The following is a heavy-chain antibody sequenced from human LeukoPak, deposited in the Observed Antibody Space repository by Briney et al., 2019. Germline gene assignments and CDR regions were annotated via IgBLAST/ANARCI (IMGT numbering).Heavy chain of an antibody. Sequence: ASVKVSCKASGYTFTTYYMHWVRQAPGQGLEWMGLINPSGGSTSYAQKFQGRVTMTRDTSTSTVYMELSSLRSEDTAVYYCARDLAHWGSGGAFDPWGQGTLVTVSS. V-gene: IGHV1-46*01. J-gene: IGHJ5*02. D-gene: IGHD7-27*01. CDR3: ARDLAHWGSGGAFDP. CDR1: GYTFTTYY. CDR2: INPSGGST.